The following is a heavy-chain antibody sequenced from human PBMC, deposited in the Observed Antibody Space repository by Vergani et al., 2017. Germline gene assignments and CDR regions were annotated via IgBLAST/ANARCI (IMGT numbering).Heavy chain of an antibody. V-gene: IGHV4-61*02. CDR3: ARGGLDFDY. CDR1: GGSISSGSYY. D-gene: IGHD3-10*01. CDR2: IYTSGST. J-gene: IGHJ4*02. Sequence: QVQLQESGPGLVKPSQTLSLTCTVSGGSISSGSYYGSWTRQPAGKGLEWIGRIYTSGSTNYNPSLKSRVTISVDTSKNQCSLTLSSVTAADTAVYYCARGGLDFDYWGQGTLVTVSS.